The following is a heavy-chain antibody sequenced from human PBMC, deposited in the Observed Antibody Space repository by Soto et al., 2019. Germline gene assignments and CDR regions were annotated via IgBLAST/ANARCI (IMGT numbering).Heavy chain of an antibody. V-gene: IGHV3-23*01. D-gene: IGHD3-10*01. CDR3: AKVLMVRGVINAFDI. J-gene: IGHJ3*02. Sequence: EVQLLESGGGLLQAGGSLRLSCAASGFTLSSYAMSWVRQAPGKGLEWVSAISGSGGSTYYADSVKGRFTISRDNSKNTLYLQMNSLRAEDTAVYYCAKVLMVRGVINAFDIWGQGTMVTVPS. CDR1: GFTLSSYA. CDR2: ISGSGGST.